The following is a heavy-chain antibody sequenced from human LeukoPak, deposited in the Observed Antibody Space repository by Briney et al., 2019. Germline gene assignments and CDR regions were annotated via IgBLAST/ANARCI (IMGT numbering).Heavy chain of an antibody. J-gene: IGHJ4*02. V-gene: IGHV4-59*01. D-gene: IGHD3-16*01. CDR1: GGSISSYY. Sequence: SETLSPTCTVSGGSISSYYWSWIRQPPGKGLEWIGYIYYSGSTNYNPSLKSRVTISVDTSKNQFSLKLSSVTAADTAVYYCARSPHSIMYCFDYWGQGTLVTVSS. CDR3: ARSPHSIMYCFDY. CDR2: IYYSGST.